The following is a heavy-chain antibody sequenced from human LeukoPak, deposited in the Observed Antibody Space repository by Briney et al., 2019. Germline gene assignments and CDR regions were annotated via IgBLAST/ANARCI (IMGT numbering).Heavy chain of an antibody. J-gene: IGHJ5*02. CDR3: ARVVGYCSGGSCYDNWFDP. CDR2: TYYRSKWYN. V-gene: IGHV6-1*01. D-gene: IGHD2-15*01. CDR1: GDSVSSNSAA. Sequence: SQTLSLTCAISGDSVSSNSAAWNWIRQSPSRGLEWLGRTYYRSKWYNDYAVSVKSRITINPDTSKNQFSLQLRSVTPEDTAVYYCARVVGYCSGGSCYDNWFDPWGQGTLVTVSS.